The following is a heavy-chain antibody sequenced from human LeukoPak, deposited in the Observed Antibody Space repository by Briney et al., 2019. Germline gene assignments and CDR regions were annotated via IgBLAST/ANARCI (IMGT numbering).Heavy chain of an antibody. Sequence: ASVKVSCKASGYTFTSYDINWVRQATGQGLEWMGWISTYNGDTNYAQKLQGRVTMTTDTSTNTAYMELRSLRSDDTAVYYCAREGLGELTFDYWGQGTLVTVSS. CDR3: AREGLGELTFDY. D-gene: IGHD3-16*01. J-gene: IGHJ4*02. V-gene: IGHV1-18*01. CDR2: ISTYNGDT. CDR1: GYTFTSYD.